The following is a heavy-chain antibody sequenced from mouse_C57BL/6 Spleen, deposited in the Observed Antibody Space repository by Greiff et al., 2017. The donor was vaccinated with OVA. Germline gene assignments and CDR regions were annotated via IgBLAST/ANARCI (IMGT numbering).Heavy chain of an antibody. V-gene: IGHV5-17*01. J-gene: IGHJ4*01. CDR2: ISSGSSTI. CDR3: ARGGYGNFYAMDY. CDR1: GFTFSDYG. Sequence: EVHLVESGGGLVKPGGSLKLSCAASGFTFSDYGMHWVRQAPEKGLEWVAYISSGSSTIYYADTVKGRSTISRDNAKTTLFLQLTSLRSEDTAMYDGARGGYGNFYAMDYWGQGTSVTVSS. D-gene: IGHD2-10*02.